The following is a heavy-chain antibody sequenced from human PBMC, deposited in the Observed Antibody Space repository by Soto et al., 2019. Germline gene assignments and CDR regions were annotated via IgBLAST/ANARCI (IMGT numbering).Heavy chain of an antibody. J-gene: IGHJ4*02. CDR1: GFTFSSYA. Sequence: GGSLRLSCAASGFTFSSYAMHWVRQAPGKGLEWVAVISYDGSNKYYADSVKGRFTISRDNSKNTLYLQMNSLRAEDTAVYYCARDHWAARTVTTNSPFDYWGQGTLVTVSS. CDR2: ISYDGSNK. V-gene: IGHV3-30-3*01. D-gene: IGHD4-4*01. CDR3: ARDHWAARTVTTNSPFDY.